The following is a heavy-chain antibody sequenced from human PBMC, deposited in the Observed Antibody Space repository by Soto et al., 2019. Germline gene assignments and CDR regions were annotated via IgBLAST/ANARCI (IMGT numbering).Heavy chain of an antibody. CDR3: ARKLWFGELLYAGTEKYCVDY. J-gene: IGHJ4*02. Sequence: GGSLRLSCAASGFTFSSYALSWVRQAPGKGLEWVSAISGSGGSTYYADSVKGRFTISRDKAKNTLYMQMNSLRAEDTAVYYCARKLWFGELLYAGTEKYCVDYWGQGALVTASS. V-gene: IGHV3-23*01. CDR2: ISGSGGST. D-gene: IGHD3-10*01. CDR1: GFTFSSYA.